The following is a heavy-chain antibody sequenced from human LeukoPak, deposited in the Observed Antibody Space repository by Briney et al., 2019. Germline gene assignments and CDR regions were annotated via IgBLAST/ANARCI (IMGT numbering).Heavy chain of an antibody. CDR3: ASQPAVIDLDY. Sequence: GGSLRLSCAASAFTFSNYWMTWVRQAPGKGLERVANIKPDGSKKSYADSVKGRFTISRDNAKNSLYLQMNSLRVEDTAVYYCASQPAVIDLDYWGQGTLVTVSS. D-gene: IGHD2/OR15-2a*01. J-gene: IGHJ4*02. CDR2: IKPDGSKK. V-gene: IGHV3-7*01. CDR1: AFTFSNYW.